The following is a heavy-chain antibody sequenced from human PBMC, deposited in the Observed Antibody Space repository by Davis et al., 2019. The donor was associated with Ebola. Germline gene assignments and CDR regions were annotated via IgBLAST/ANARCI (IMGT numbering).Heavy chain of an antibody. V-gene: IGHV1-3*01. CDR3: ARNAWLPSLHFDF. Sequence: ASVKVSCKASGYTFTNYGITWVRQAPGQGLEWMGWINGGDGNTQYAQKFQGRVSITRDTSANTAYMEVNSLRSEDTAVYYCARNAWLPSLHFDFWGQGTRVTVSS. CDR1: GYTFTNYG. CDR2: INGGDGNT. J-gene: IGHJ4*02. D-gene: IGHD5-12*01.